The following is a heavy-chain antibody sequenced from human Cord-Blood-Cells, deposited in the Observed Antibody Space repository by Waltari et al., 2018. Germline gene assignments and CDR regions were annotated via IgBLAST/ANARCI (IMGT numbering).Heavy chain of an antibody. D-gene: IGHD7-27*01. CDR3: ARGGPPPGLELGIGWFDP. V-gene: IGHV1-18*01. CDR2: ISAYNGNT. CDR1: GYTFTSHG. J-gene: IGHJ5*02. Sequence: QVQLVQSGAEVKKPGASVKVSCKASGYTFTSHGTSWGRTAPGHGLEWMGWISAYNGNTNYAQKLQGRVTMTTDTSTSTAYMELRSLRSDDTAVYYCARGGPPPGLELGIGWFDPWGQGTLVTVSS.